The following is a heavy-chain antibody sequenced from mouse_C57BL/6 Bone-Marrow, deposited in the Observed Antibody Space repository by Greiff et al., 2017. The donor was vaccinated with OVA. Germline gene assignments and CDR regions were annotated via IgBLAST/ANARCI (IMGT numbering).Heavy chain of an antibody. CDR2: IWSGGST. V-gene: IGHV2-2*01. Sequence: VQLQQSGPGLVQPSQSLSITCTVSGFSLTSYGVHWVRQSPGKGLEWLGVIWSGGSTDYNAAFISRLSISKDNSKSQVFFKMNSLQADDTAIYYCARIGTGRVYWGQGTLVTVSA. J-gene: IGHJ3*01. CDR1: GFSLTSYG. D-gene: IGHD4-1*01. CDR3: ARIGTGRVY.